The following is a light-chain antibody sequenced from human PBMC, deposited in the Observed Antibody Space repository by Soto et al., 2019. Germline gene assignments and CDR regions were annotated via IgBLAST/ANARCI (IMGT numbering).Light chain of an antibody. CDR2: ATS. V-gene: IGKV1-39*01. Sequence: DFQMTQSPSSLSASVGDRVNITCRASQSITRYLNWYQQKPGKAPNLLIYATSNLQTGVPLRFSGSGFGTDFTLTINHLQPEDFATYYCQQSYSVPRTFGGGTKVEI. CDR3: QQSYSVPRT. J-gene: IGKJ4*01. CDR1: QSITRY.